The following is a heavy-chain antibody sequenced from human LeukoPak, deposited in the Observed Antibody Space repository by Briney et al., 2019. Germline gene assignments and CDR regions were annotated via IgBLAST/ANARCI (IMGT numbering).Heavy chain of an antibody. D-gene: IGHD4-17*01. CDR2: ITTYNGNT. Sequence: ASVKVSCKASGYTFTSYPISWVRHAPGQGPEWMGWITTYNGNTHYAQKLQGRVTMTTETSTSTAYMDLRGLRSDDTAVYYCARGYDYGDYVGDFDYWGQGTLVTVSS. J-gene: IGHJ4*02. V-gene: IGHV1-18*01. CDR1: GYTFTSYP. CDR3: ARGYDYGDYVGDFDY.